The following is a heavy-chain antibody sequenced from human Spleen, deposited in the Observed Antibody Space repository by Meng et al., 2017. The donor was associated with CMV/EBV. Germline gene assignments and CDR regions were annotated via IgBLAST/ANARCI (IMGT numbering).Heavy chain of an antibody. CDR1: GYNFTSYG. CDR3: ARAYRWWELRGAFDI. D-gene: IGHD1-26*01. J-gene: IGHJ3*02. V-gene: IGHV1-18*01. CDR2: ISAYNGNT. Sequence: ASVQVSCKASGYNFTSYGISWVRQAPGQGLEWMGWISAYNGNTNYAHKLQGRVTMTTDTSTSTAYTELRSLRTDDTAVYYCARAYRWWELRGAFDIWGQGTMITVSS.